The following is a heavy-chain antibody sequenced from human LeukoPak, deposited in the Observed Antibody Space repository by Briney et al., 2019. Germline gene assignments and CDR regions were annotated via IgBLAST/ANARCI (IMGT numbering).Heavy chain of an antibody. J-gene: IGHJ4*02. V-gene: IGHV3-7*01. Sequence: GGSLRLSCAASGFTFSSYWMSWVRQAPGKGLEWVANIKQDGSEKYYVDSAKGRFTTSRDNAKNSLYLQMDSLRDEDTAVYYCARDRDYAFDYWGQGTLVTVSS. CDR3: ARDRDYAFDY. CDR2: IKQDGSEK. CDR1: GFTFSSYW. D-gene: IGHD4-17*01.